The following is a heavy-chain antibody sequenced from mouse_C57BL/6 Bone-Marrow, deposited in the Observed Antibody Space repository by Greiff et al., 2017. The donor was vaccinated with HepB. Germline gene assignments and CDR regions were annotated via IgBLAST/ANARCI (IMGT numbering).Heavy chain of an antibody. Sequence: VQLKESGGGLVKPGGSLKLSCAASGFTFSSYAMSWVRQTPEKRLEWVATISDGGSYTYYPDNVKGRFTISRDNAKNNLYLQMSHLKSEDTAMYYCAREESPYYFDYWGQGTTLTVSS. V-gene: IGHV5-4*01. D-gene: IGHD1-3*01. CDR2: ISDGGSYT. J-gene: IGHJ2*01. CDR3: AREESPYYFDY. CDR1: GFTFSSYA.